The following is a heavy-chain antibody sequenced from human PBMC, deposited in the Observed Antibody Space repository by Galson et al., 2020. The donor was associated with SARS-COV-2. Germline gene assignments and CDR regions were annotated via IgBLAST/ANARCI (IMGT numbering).Heavy chain of an antibody. CDR3: ARGGGGGYYYMDV. V-gene: IGHV3-30*01. D-gene: IGHD3-16*01. CDR1: GFTFRTYA. J-gene: IGHJ6*03. Sequence: GESLKISCAASGFTFRTYAMHWVRQAPGKGLEWVAVISYDGTNKYYADSVKGRFTISRDNSKNTLDLQMDSLRAEDTAVYYCARGGGGGYYYMDVWGKGTTVTVSS. CDR2: ISYDGTNK.